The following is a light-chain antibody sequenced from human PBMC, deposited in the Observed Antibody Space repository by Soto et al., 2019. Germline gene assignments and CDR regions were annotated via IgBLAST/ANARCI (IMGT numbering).Light chain of an antibody. CDR2: GNT. V-gene: IGLV1-40*01. CDR1: SCNIGAGYD. J-gene: IGLJ2*01. Sequence: QSVLTQPPSVSGAPGQWVTISCTGSSCNIGAGYDVHWYQQLPGRAPKLLIYGNTNRPSGVPDRFSGSKSGTSASLAITGLQAEDEADYYCLSFDSSLSVVFGGGTKLTVL. CDR3: LSFDSSLSVV.